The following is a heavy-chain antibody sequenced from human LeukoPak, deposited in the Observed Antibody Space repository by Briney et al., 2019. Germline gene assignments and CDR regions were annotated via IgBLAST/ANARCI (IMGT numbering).Heavy chain of an antibody. J-gene: IGHJ3*02. CDR2: IRSKANSYAT. Sequence: GGSLRLSCAASGFTFSGSAMHWVRQASGKGLEWVGRIRSKANSYATAYAASVKGRFTISRDDSKNTAYLQMNSLKTKDTAVYYCTRPGGRDGYTVYAFDIWGQGTMVTVSS. CDR3: TRPGGRDGYTVYAFDI. CDR1: GFTFSGSA. D-gene: IGHD5-24*01. V-gene: IGHV3-73*01.